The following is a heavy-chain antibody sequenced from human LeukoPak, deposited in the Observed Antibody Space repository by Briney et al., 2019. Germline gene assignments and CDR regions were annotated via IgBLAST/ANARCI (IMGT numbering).Heavy chain of an antibody. D-gene: IGHD3-9*01. CDR3: ARAGYDILTGYPPWYFNY. Sequence: PSETLSLTCTVSGGSISSYYWSWIRQPPGKGLEWIGYIYYSGSTNYKPSLKSRVTISVDTSKNQFSLKLSSVTAADTAVYYCARAGYDILTGYPPWYFNYWGQGTLVTVSS. CDR1: GGSISSYY. V-gene: IGHV4-59*01. CDR2: IYYSGST. J-gene: IGHJ4*02.